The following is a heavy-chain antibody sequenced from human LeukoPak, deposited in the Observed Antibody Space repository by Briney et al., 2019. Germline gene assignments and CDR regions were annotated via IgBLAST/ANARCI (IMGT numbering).Heavy chain of an antibody. CDR3: ARALGPLVVAYPGY. V-gene: IGHV1-18*01. Sequence: GASVKVSCKASGYTFTSYGISWVRQAPGQGLEWKGWISAYNGNTNYAQKLQGRVTMTTDTSTSTAYMELRSLRSDDTAVYYCARALGPLVVAYPGYWGQGTLVTVSS. CDR1: GYTFTSYG. CDR2: ISAYNGNT. D-gene: IGHD3-22*01. J-gene: IGHJ4*02.